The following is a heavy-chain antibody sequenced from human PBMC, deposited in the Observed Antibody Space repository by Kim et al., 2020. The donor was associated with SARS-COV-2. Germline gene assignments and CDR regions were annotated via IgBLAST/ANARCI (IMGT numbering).Heavy chain of an antibody. Sequence: GGSLRLSCAASAFTFSSFAMTWVRQAPGKGLEWVAAISASGAATYYADSVKGRFTISRDNSKNTLNLQMNSLRAEDTATYYCAKYGWSRSWFFEFFTAWGQASLATV. CDR1: AFTFSSFA. V-gene: IGHV3-23*01. CDR2: ISASGAAT. CDR3: AKYGWSRSWFFEFFTA. J-gene: IGHJ5*02. D-gene: IGHD2-8*02.